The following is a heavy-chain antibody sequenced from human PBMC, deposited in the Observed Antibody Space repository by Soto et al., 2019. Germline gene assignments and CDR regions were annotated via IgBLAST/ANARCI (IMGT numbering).Heavy chain of an antibody. V-gene: IGHV3-23*01. D-gene: IGHD7-27*01. Sequence: GGSLRLSCAASGFTFSSYAMSWVRQAPGKGLEWVSAISGSGGSTYYADSVKGRFTISRDNSKNTLYLQMNSLRAEDTAVYYCANDQLGILASGDAFDIWGQGTMVTVSS. CDR1: GFTFSSYA. CDR3: ANDQLGILASGDAFDI. CDR2: ISGSGGST. J-gene: IGHJ3*02.